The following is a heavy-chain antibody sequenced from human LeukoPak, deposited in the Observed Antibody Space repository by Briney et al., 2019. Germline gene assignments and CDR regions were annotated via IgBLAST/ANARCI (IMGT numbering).Heavy chain of an antibody. CDR3: AILWWHRVDY. V-gene: IGHV3-74*01. CDR2: INSDGSST. Sequence: GSLRLSCAASGFTFSSYWMHWVRQAPGKVLVWVSRINSDGSSTGYADSVKGRFTISRDNAKNTLYLQMNSLRAEDTAVYYCAILWWHRVDYWGQGTLVTVSS. CDR1: GFTFSSYW. J-gene: IGHJ4*02. D-gene: IGHD2-15*01.